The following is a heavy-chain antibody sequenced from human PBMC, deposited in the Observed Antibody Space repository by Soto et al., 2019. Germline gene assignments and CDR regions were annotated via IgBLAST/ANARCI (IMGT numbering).Heavy chain of an antibody. CDR2: ISYDGSNK. V-gene: IGHV3-30*18. J-gene: IGHJ4*02. D-gene: IGHD6-13*01. CDR3: AKDLAFEQQLVPDY. Sequence: QVQLVESGGGVVQPGRSLRLSCAASGFTFSSYGMHWVRQAPGKGLEWVAVISYDGSNKYYADSVKGRFTIYRDNSKNTLYLQMNSLRAEDTAVYYCAKDLAFEQQLVPDYWGQGTLVTVSS. CDR1: GFTFSSYG.